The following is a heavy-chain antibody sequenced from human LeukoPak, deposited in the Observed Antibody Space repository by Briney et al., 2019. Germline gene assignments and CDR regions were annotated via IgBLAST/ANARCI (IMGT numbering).Heavy chain of an antibody. CDR1: GYTFTSYD. CDR2: MNPNSGGT. J-gene: IGHJ5*02. Sequence: ASVKVSCKASGYTFTSYDINWVRQATGQGLEWMGWMNPNSGGTNYAQKFQGRVTMTRDTSISTAYMELSRLRSDDTAVYYCARGGETTVSDNWFDPWGQGTLVTVSS. V-gene: IGHV1-2*02. CDR3: ARGGETTVSDNWFDP. D-gene: IGHD4-11*01.